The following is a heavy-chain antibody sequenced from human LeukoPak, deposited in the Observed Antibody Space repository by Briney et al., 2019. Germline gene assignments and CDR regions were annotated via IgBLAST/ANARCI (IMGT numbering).Heavy chain of an antibody. J-gene: IGHJ4*02. D-gene: IGHD5-18*01. CDR3: ASGYSYGDGTYYFDY. Sequence: ASVKVSCKASGGTFSSYAINWVRQAPGQGLEWMGRIIPIFGIANYAQKFQGRVTITADKSTSTAYMELSSLRSEDTAVYYCASGYSYGDGTYYFDYWGQGTLVTVSS. CDR2: IIPIFGIA. CDR1: GGTFSSYA. V-gene: IGHV1-69*04.